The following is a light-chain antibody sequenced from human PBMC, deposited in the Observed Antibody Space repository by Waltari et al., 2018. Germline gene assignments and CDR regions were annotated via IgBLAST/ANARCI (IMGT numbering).Light chain of an antibody. CDR1: SSNIGSYT. Sequence: QSVLTQPPSASVTPGQRVTLPCSGRSSNIGSYTANSYQQLPGTAPKLLIYNNNRRPAGVPDRFSGSKSGTSATLAIGGLRSEDEADYFCAVWDDSLNAWVFGGGTKLTVL. CDR3: AVWDDSLNAWV. V-gene: IGLV1-44*01. J-gene: IGLJ3*02. CDR2: NNN.